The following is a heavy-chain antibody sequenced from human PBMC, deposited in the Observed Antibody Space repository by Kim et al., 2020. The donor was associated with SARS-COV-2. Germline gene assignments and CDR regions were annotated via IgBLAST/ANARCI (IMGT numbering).Heavy chain of an antibody. J-gene: IGHJ4*02. D-gene: IGHD6-13*01. V-gene: IGHV7-4-1*02. Sequence: YAQGFTGRFVFSLDTSVSTAYLQISSLKAEDTAVYYCATQYSSSWYLLDYWGQGTLVTVSS. CDR3: ATQYSSSWYLLDY.